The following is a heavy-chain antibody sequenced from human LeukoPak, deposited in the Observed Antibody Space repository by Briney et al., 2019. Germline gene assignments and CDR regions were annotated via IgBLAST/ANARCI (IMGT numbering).Heavy chain of an antibody. J-gene: IGHJ3*02. V-gene: IGHV4-31*03. CDR3: ARAPGTMIVVVPKPDAFDI. Sequence: SETLSLTCTVSGGSISSGGYHWSWIRQHPGKGLEWIGYIYYSGSTYYNPSLKSRVTISVDTSKNQFSLKLSSVTAADTAVYYCARAPGTMIVVVPKPDAFDIWGQGTMVTVSS. D-gene: IGHD3-22*01. CDR1: GGSISSGGYH. CDR2: IYYSGST.